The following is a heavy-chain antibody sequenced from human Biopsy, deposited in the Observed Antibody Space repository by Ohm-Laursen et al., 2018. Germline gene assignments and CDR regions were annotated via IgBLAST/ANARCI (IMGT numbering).Heavy chain of an antibody. CDR3: VRSLRNYDFLDS. CDR1: GFNFDDYA. Sequence: SLRLCCSATGFNFDDYAMHWIRQGPGKGLEWVAGLTWNSGTIAYAGSVRGRFTISRDNAKNSLYLQMNNLTSEDTALYYCVRSLRNYDFLDSWGQGTLVSVSS. D-gene: IGHD3-16*01. V-gene: IGHV3-9*01. CDR2: LTWNSGTI. J-gene: IGHJ4*02.